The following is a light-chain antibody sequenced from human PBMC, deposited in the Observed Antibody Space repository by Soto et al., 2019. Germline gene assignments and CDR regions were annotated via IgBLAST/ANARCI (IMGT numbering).Light chain of an antibody. Sequence: VLTQSTLSLPVTPGEPASISCRSSQSLLHSNGYNYLAWFLQKAGQSPQLLIFLASSRASGVPDRFSGSGSGTDFTLEISRVEAEDVGVYYCMQLLQTPFTFGGGTKVDIK. CDR3: MQLLQTPFT. V-gene: IGKV2-28*01. CDR2: LAS. J-gene: IGKJ4*01. CDR1: QSLLHSNGYNY.